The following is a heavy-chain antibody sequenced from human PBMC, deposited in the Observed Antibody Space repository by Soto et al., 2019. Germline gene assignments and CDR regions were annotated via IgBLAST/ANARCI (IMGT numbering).Heavy chain of an antibody. CDR1: NGSVSSGTYS. CDR3: ARGHYYYGMDV. Sequence: TLSLTCTVSNGSVSSGTYSWSWVRQPPGKGLEWIGYIYYSGTTYYTPSLKSRLTMSMDRANDHFSLNLTSVTAADTAVYFCARGHYYYGMDVWGQGFTVTVSS. CDR2: IYYSGTT. J-gene: IGHJ6*02. V-gene: IGHV4-30-2*01.